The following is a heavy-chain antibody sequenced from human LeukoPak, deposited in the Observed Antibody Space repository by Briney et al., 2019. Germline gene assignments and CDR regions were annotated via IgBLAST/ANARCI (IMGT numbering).Heavy chain of an antibody. Sequence: GALRLSCSASGFTFSHFWMSWVRQAPGKGLEWVATIKQDGSEKSYVDSVKGRFTISRDNAKNSLYLQMDSLGAEDTAVYYCARDRGYSYGYNFDYWGQGALATVSS. D-gene: IGHD5-18*01. CDR2: IKQDGSEK. V-gene: IGHV3-7*03. J-gene: IGHJ4*02. CDR3: ARDRGYSYGYNFDY. CDR1: GFTFSHFW.